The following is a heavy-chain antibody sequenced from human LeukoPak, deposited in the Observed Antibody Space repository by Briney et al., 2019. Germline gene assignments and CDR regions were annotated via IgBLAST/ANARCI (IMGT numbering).Heavy chain of an antibody. CDR1: GFPFSNYW. J-gene: IGHJ4*02. D-gene: IGHD1-26*01. CDR3: AHSGSYFDY. V-gene: IGHV3-7*01. CDR2: IKEDGSEK. Sequence: PGGSLRLSCAASGFPFSNYWMSWVRQAPGKGLEWVANIKEDGSEKNYVDSVKGRFTISRDNAKNSVYLQMDSLRAEDTAVYHCAHSGSYFDYLGQGTLATVSS.